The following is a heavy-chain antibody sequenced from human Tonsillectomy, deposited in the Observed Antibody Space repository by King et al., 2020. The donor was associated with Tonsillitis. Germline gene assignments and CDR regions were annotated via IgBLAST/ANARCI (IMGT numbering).Heavy chain of an antibody. D-gene: IGHD5-24*01. Sequence: LQLQESGPGLVKPSQTLSLTCTVSGGSISSGDYYWSWIRQPPGKGLEWIGYIFYSGGTYYNPPLKSRVTISVDTSKNQFSLTLSSVTAADTAVYYCVGYNSFDYMDVWGKGTTVTVSS. CDR2: IFYSGGT. CDR3: VGYNSFDYMDV. CDR1: GGSISSGDYY. V-gene: IGHV4-30-4*01. J-gene: IGHJ6*03.